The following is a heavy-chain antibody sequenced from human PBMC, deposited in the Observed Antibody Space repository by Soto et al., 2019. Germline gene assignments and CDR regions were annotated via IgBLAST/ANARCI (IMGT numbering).Heavy chain of an antibody. CDR3: AGARVGASSFDY. J-gene: IGHJ4*02. V-gene: IGHV4-59*08. D-gene: IGHD1-26*01. CDR2: IYYSGST. CDR1: GGSISSYY. Sequence: QVQLQESGPGLVKPSETLSLTCTVSGGSISSYYWSWIRQPPGKGLEWIGYIYYSGSTNYNPSLKSRVTIPVATATNQFSRKLSSVTAADTAVYYCAGARVGASSFDYWGQGTLVTVSS.